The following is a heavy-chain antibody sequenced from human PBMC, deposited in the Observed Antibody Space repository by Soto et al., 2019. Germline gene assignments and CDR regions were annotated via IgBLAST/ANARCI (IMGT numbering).Heavy chain of an antibody. CDR1: GYTFTSYA. CDR2: INAGNGNT. Sequence: QVQLVQSGAEVKKPGASVKVSCKASGYTFTSYAMHWVRQAPGQRLEWMGWINAGNGNTKYSQKFQGRVTITRDTSASTAYMELSSLRSEDTAVYYCARWVATVTNTGHYYYGMDVWGQGTTVTVSS. CDR3: ARWVATVTNTGHYYYGMDV. D-gene: IGHD4-4*01. V-gene: IGHV1-3*01. J-gene: IGHJ6*02.